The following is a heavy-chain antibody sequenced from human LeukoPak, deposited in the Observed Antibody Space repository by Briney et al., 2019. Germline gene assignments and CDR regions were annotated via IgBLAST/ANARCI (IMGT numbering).Heavy chain of an antibody. Sequence: GGSLRLSCAASGFTFSSYGMHWVRQAPGKGLEWVSYISSSGSTIYYADSVKGRFTISRDNAKNSLYLQMNSLRAEDTAVYYCASPAYGDYALFDYWGQGTLVTVSS. CDR1: GFTFSSYG. V-gene: IGHV3-48*04. CDR3: ASPAYGDYALFDY. D-gene: IGHD4-17*01. J-gene: IGHJ4*02. CDR2: ISSSGSTI.